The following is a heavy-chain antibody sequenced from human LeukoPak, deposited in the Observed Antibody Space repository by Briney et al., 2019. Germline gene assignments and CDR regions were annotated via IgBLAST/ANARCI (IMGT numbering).Heavy chain of an antibody. CDR2: INWNGGST. V-gene: IGHV3-20*04. D-gene: IGHD1-26*01. Sequence: PGGSLRLSCAASGLTVGDYGMSCVRPAPEKWLEWVSGINWNGGSTGYAGSVRGRFTISRDNAKNSLYLQMNSLRAEDTALYYCARAKSVVGVNWPDYWGQGTLVTVSS. J-gene: IGHJ4*02. CDR3: ARAKSVVGVNWPDY. CDR1: GLTVGDYG.